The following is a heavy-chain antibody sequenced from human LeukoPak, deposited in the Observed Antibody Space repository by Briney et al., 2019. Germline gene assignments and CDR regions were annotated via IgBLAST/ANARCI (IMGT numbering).Heavy chain of an antibody. V-gene: IGHV3-30-3*01. CDR2: ISYDGSNK. CDR3: ARDSSGSGSYPTLDY. J-gene: IGHJ4*02. Sequence: GGSLRLSCAASGFTFSSYAMHWVRQAPGKGLEWVAVISYDGSNKYYADSVKGRFTISRDNSKNTLYLRMNSLRAEDTAVYYCARDSSGSGSYPTLDYWGQGTLVTVSS. CDR1: GFTFSSYA. D-gene: IGHD3-10*01.